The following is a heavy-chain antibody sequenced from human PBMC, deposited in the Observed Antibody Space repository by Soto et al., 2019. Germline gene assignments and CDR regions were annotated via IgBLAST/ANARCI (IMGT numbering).Heavy chain of an antibody. V-gene: IGHV4-39*01. CDR1: GGSIGTRNYY. Sequence: SETLSLTCNVSGGSIGTRNYYWAWIRQPPGKGLEWIGSLYYSGSTYYNPSLKSRVTISVDTSKNQFSLKVTSVTAADTAVFYCARHYSSGWDYFDYWGQGTLVTVSS. CDR2: LYYSGST. J-gene: IGHJ4*02. D-gene: IGHD6-19*01. CDR3: ARHYSSGWDYFDY.